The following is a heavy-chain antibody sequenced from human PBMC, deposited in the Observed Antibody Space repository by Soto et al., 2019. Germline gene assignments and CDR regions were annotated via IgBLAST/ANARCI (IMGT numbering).Heavy chain of an antibody. V-gene: IGHV1-69*02. J-gene: IGHJ6*03. CDR2: IIPILGIA. D-gene: IGHD6-6*01. Sequence: ASVKVSCKASGGTFSSYTISWVRQAPGQGLEWMGRIIPILGIANYAQKFQGRVTITADKSTSTAYMELSSLRSEDTAVYYCARADSSSYYMDVWGKGTTVTVSS. CDR3: ARADSSSYYMDV. CDR1: GGTFSSYT.